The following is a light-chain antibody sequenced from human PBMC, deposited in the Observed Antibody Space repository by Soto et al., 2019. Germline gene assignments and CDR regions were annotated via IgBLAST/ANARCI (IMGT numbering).Light chain of an antibody. Sequence: VVLTQSPLSLPVTLGQPASISCRSSRSLVYSDGNTYLSWFQQRPGQSPRRLIYKVSNRDSGVPDRFSGSGSGTDFTLKIRRVEAEDVGIYYCMQGKHWPLTFGQGTKVEIK. V-gene: IGKV2-30*01. J-gene: IGKJ1*01. CDR3: MQGKHWPLT. CDR1: RSLVYSDGNTY. CDR2: KVS.